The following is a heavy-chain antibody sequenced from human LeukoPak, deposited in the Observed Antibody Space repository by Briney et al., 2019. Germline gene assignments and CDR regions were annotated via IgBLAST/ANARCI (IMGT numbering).Heavy chain of an antibody. CDR2: IIPILGIA. CDR1: GGTFSSYA. V-gene: IGHV1-69*04. Sequence: SVKVSCKASGGTFSSYAISWVRQAPGQGLEWMGRIIPILGIANYAQKFQGRVTITADKSTSTAYMELSSLRSEDTAVYYCARVYCSSTSCFNWFDPWGQGTLVTVSS. CDR3: ARVYCSSTSCFNWFDP. J-gene: IGHJ5*02. D-gene: IGHD2-2*01.